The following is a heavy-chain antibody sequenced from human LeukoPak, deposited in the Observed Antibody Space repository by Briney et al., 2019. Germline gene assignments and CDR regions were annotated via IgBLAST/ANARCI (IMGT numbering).Heavy chain of an antibody. CDR3: ARDSGSYFLF. CDR1: GFTFSNYW. V-gene: IGHV3-74*03. CDR2: IYSDGSTT. Sequence: GGSLRLSCAASGFTFSNYWMHWVRQAPGKGLVWVSRIYSDGSTTTHADSVKGRFTISRDNAKNTLYLQMNSLRVEDTAVYYCARDSGSYFLFWGQGTLVTVSS. J-gene: IGHJ4*02. D-gene: IGHD1-26*01.